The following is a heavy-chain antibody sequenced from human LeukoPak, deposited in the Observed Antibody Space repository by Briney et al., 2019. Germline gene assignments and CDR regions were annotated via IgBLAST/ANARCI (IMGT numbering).Heavy chain of an antibody. D-gene: IGHD3-22*01. CDR1: GGSISSGTYY. V-gene: IGHV4-61*02. Sequence: SETLSLTCTVSGGSISSGTYYWTWIRQPAGKGLEWIGRIYTAGSTNYNPSLKSRVTMSTDTSKNQFSLKLSSVTAADTAVYYCARVTTGGYYNCWGQGTLVTVSS. J-gene: IGHJ4*02. CDR2: IYTAGST. CDR3: ARVTTGGYYNC.